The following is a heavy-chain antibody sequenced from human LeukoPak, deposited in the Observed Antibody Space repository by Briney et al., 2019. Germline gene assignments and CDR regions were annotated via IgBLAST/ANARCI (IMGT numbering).Heavy chain of an antibody. D-gene: IGHD3-10*01. CDR1: GGSFSGYY. J-gene: IGHJ4*02. CDR3: ARNPPDYGSGSYDY. CDR2: INHSGST. Sequence: SETLSLTCAVSGGSFSGYYWNWIRQPPGKGLEWIGEINHSGSTNYNPSLKSRVTISVDTSKNQFSLKLSSVAAADTAVYYCARNPPDYGSGSYDYWGQGTLVTVSS. V-gene: IGHV4-34*01.